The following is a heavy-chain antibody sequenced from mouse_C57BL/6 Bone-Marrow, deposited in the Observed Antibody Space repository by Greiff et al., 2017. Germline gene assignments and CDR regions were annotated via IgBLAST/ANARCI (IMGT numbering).Heavy chain of an antibody. J-gene: IGHJ1*03. D-gene: IGHD1-1*02. CDR1: GYTFTSSG. CDR3: ARWCYWYSDV. Sequence: QVQLQQSGAELARPGASVKLSCKASGYTFTSSGISWVKQRTGQGLEWIGEIFPRSGNTYYNEKFKGKATQNADKTSRTAYMEISSLTSEDSAVYCCARWCYWYSDVWGTGTTVTGSS. CDR2: IFPRSGNT. V-gene: IGHV1-81*01.